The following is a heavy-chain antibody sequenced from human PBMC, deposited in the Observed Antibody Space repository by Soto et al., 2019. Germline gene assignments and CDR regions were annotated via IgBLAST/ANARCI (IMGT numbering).Heavy chain of an antibody. D-gene: IGHD1-26*01. CDR3: ARDPGSKVGATHFDS. V-gene: IGHV4-31*03. J-gene: IGHJ4*02. Sequence: QVQLQESGPGLVKPSQTLSLTCTVSGGSISSGGYYWSWIRQHPGKGLEWIGYIYYSGSTYYNPSLKSRVPISVDTSKPPFSLTLSSVAAADTAVYYCARDPGSKVGATHFDSWGQGTLVTVSS. CDR1: GGSISSGGYY. CDR2: IYYSGST.